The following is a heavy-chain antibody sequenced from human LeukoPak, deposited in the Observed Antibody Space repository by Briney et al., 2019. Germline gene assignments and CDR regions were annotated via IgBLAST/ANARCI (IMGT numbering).Heavy chain of an antibody. J-gene: IGHJ3*02. Sequence: GGSLRLSCAASEFTFSSYAMSWVRQAPGKGLEWVSAISGSGGSTYYADSVKGRFTISRDNSKNTLYLQMNSLRAEDTAVYYCAKHNYYDSSGYYPSAFDIWGQGTMVTVSS. CDR2: ISGSGGST. CDR1: EFTFSSYA. V-gene: IGHV3-23*01. CDR3: AKHNYYDSSGYYPSAFDI. D-gene: IGHD3-22*01.